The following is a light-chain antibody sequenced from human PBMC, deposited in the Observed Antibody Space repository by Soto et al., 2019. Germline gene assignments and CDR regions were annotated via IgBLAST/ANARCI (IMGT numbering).Light chain of an antibody. CDR2: GAS. J-gene: IGKJ5*01. V-gene: IGKV3-20*01. Sequence: DIVLTQSPGTLYLSPGERATLSCRASQRVSSSYLAWYQQKPGQAPRLLIYGASSRPTGIPDRFSGRGSGTEFTLTISRLEPEDFAVYYCQQYGSSPPITFGQGTRLEIK. CDR1: QRVSSSY. CDR3: QQYGSSPPIT.